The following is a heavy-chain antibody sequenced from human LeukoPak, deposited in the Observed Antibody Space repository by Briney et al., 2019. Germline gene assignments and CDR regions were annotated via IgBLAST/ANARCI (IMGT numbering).Heavy chain of an antibody. V-gene: IGHV3-43*02. CDR3: AKDAVAGTPYSYYYYMDV. J-gene: IGHJ6*03. CDR2: ISGDGGST. CDR1: GFTFDDYA. Sequence: GGSLRLSCAASGFTFDDYAMHWVRQAPGKGLEWVSLISGDGGSTYYADSVKGRFTISRDNSKNSLYLQMNSLRTEDTALYYCAKDAVAGTPYSYYYYMDVWGKGTTVTVSS. D-gene: IGHD6-19*01.